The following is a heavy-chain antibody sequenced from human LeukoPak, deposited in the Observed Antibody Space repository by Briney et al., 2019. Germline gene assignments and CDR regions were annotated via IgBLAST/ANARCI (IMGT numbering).Heavy chain of an antibody. J-gene: IGHJ4*02. CDR1: GFTFSSYG. CDR2: ISYDGSNK. V-gene: IGHV3-30*18. CDR3: AKAGPYSSSSPDY. Sequence: PGRSLILSCAASGFTFSSYGMHWVRQAPGKGLEWVAVISYDGSNKYYADSVKGRFTISRDNSKNTLYLQMNSLRAEDTAVYYCAKAGPYSSSSPDYWGQGTLITVSS. D-gene: IGHD6-13*01.